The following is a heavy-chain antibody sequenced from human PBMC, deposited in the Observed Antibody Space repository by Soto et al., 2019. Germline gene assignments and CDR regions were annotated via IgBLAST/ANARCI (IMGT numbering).Heavy chain of an antibody. CDR1: GGYITNVNYY. J-gene: IGHJ4*02. CDR3: ARGITMVRGVIHTPYFDY. D-gene: IGHD3-10*01. V-gene: IGHV4-31*03. CDR2: IYNSGST. Sequence: SETLSLTCTVSGGYITNVNYYWSCIRQHPGKGLEWIGYIYNSGSTYYNPSLKSRVTISVDTSKNQFSLKLSSVTAADTAVYCCARGITMVRGVIHTPYFDYWGQGTLVTVSS.